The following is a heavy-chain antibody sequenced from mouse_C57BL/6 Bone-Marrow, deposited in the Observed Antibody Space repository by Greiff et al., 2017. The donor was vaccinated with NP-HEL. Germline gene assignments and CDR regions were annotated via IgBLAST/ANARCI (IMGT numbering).Heavy chain of an antibody. J-gene: IGHJ3*01. CDR1: GFTFSSYA. V-gene: IGHV5-4*03. D-gene: IGHD1-1*01. CDR3: ARVPVGGSSPAWFAY. Sequence: DVMLVESGGGLVKPGGSLKLSCAASGFTFSSYAMSWVRQTPEKRLEWVATISDGGSYTYYPDNVKGRFTISRDNAKNNLYLQMSHLKSEDTAMYYCARVPVGGSSPAWFAYWGQGTLVTVSA. CDR2: ISDGGSYT.